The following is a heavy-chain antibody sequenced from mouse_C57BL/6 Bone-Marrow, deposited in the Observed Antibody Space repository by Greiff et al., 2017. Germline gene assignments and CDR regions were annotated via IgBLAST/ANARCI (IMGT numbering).Heavy chain of an antibody. Sequence: VKLMESGPELVKPGASVKLSCKASGYTFTSYDINWVKQRPGQGLEWIGWIYPRDGSTKYNEKFKGKATLTVDTSSSTAYMGLHSLASEDAAVYFCARSPPLFAYWGQGTLVTVSA. CDR2: IYPRDGST. J-gene: IGHJ3*01. V-gene: IGHV1-85*01. CDR1: GYTFTSYD. CDR3: ARSPPLFAY.